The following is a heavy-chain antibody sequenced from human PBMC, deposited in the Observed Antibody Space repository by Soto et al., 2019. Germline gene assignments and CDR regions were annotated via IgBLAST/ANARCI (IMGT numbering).Heavy chain of an antibody. CDR1: GFTFSNHG. CDR3: ARDWYMDY. CDR2: IKQDGSEK. V-gene: IGHV3-7*04. D-gene: IGHD1-20*01. J-gene: IGHJ4*02. Sequence: EVQLVESGGGLVQPGESLRLSCAASGFTFSNHGINWVRQTPGRGLEWLAVIKQDGSEKYYVDSVKGRFTVSRDNAMNSAYLQMNSLRVDDTAVYYCARDWYMDYWGQGTLVTVSS.